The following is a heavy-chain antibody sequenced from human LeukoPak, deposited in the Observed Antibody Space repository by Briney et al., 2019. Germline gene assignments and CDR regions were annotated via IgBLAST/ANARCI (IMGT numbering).Heavy chain of an antibody. J-gene: IGHJ6*04. D-gene: IGHD4-23*01. Sequence: SETLSLTCTVSGGSISSSSYYWGWIRQPPGKGLEWIGSIYYSGSTYYNPSLKSRVTISVDTSKNQFSLKLSSVTAADTAVYYCARGRRVTLGMDVWGKGTTVTVSS. V-gene: IGHV4-39*01. CDR1: GGSISSSSYY. CDR3: ARGRRVTLGMDV. CDR2: IYYSGST.